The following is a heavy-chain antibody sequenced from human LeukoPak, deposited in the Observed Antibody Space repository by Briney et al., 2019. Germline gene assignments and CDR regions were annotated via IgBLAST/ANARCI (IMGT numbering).Heavy chain of an antibody. V-gene: IGHV5-51*01. Sequence: HGESLKISCKGSGYSFTSYWIGWVRQMPGKGLEWMGIIYPGDSDTRYSPSFQGQVTISADKSISTAYLQWSSLKASDTAMYYCARHPNIVVVVAVTLTGFDPWGQGTLVTVSS. CDR1: GYSFTSYW. D-gene: IGHD2-15*01. CDR3: ARHPNIVVVVAVTLTGFDP. J-gene: IGHJ5*02. CDR2: IYPGDSDT.